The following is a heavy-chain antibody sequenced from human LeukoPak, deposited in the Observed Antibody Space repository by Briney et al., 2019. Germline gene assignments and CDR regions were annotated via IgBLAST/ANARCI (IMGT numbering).Heavy chain of an antibody. Sequence: PSETLSLTCTVSGGSISSSSYYWGWIRQPPGKGLEWIGSIYYSESTYYNPSLKSRVTISVDTSKNQFSLKLSSVTAADTAVYYCASGYSGSYYGLYYWGQGTLVTVSS. V-gene: IGHV4-39*01. CDR1: GGSISSSSYY. CDR3: ASGYSGSYYGLYY. D-gene: IGHD1-26*01. CDR2: IYYSEST. J-gene: IGHJ4*02.